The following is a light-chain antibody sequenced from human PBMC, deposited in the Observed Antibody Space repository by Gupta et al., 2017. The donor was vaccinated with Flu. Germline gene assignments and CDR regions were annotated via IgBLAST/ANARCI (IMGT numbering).Light chain of an antibody. V-gene: IGKV4-1*01. J-gene: IGKJ1*01. CDR1: QSVLYSSNNNNY. CDR2: WAS. Sequence: DIVMTQSPDSLAVSLGERATINCKSSQSVLYSSNNNNYLAWYQQKPGQPPKLLIYWASTRESGVPDRFSGSGSGTDFTLTISSLQAEDVAVYYCQQYYSPPWTFGQGTKVEIK. CDR3: QQYYSPPWT.